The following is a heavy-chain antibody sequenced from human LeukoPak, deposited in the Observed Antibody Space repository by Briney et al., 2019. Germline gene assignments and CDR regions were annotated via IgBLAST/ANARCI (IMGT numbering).Heavy chain of an antibody. CDR1: GYNFANYW. D-gene: IGHD3-3*01. CDR2: IYPGDSDT. V-gene: IGHV5-51*01. J-gene: IGHJ3*02. Sequence: GESLKISCKGSGYNFANYWIGWVRQMPGKGLEWMGIIYPGDSDTRYSPSFQGQVTISADKSISTAYLQWSSLKASDTAIYYCARTIFGVVNDAFDIWGQGTMVTVSS. CDR3: ARTIFGVVNDAFDI.